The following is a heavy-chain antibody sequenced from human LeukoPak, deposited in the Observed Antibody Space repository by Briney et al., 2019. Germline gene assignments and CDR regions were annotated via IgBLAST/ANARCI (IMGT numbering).Heavy chain of an antibody. J-gene: IGHJ5*02. Sequence: GGSLRLSCAASGFTFSSYAMSWVRQAPGKGLEWVSGISSGGASTYYADSVKGRFTISRDNSKSTLYLQMNSLRAEDTAVYYCAKDRVGAKNWFDPWGQGTLVAVSS. D-gene: IGHD1-26*01. CDR3: AKDRVGAKNWFDP. CDR1: GFTFSSYA. V-gene: IGHV3-23*01. CDR2: ISSGGAST.